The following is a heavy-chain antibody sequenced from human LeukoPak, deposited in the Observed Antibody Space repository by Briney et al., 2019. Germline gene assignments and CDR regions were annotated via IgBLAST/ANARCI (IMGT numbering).Heavy chain of an antibody. Sequence: ASVKVSCKASGYTFTCWCMHWVRQAPGEGLEWMGWINANSGATYFVQKFQGRLTMTRDTSIRTVYMELSSLRSDDTAVYYCARCGARNYYNFDYWGQGTLVTVSS. V-gene: IGHV1-2*02. J-gene: IGHJ4*02. CDR1: GYTFTCWC. CDR2: INANSGAT. CDR3: ARCGARNYYNFDY. D-gene: IGHD3-10*01.